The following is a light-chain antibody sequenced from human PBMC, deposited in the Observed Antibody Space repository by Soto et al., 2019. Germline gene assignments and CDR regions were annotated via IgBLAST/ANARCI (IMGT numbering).Light chain of an antibody. J-gene: IGLJ1*01. CDR1: SXNIGAGYD. V-gene: IGLV1-40*01. CDR2: GNS. Sequence: QSVLTQPPSVSGAPGQRVTISCTGSSXNIGAGYDVHWYQQLPGTAPKLLIYGNSNRPSGVPDRFSGSKSGTSASLAITGLQAEDEADYYCQSYDSSLSALYVFGTGTKV. CDR3: QSYDSSLSALYV.